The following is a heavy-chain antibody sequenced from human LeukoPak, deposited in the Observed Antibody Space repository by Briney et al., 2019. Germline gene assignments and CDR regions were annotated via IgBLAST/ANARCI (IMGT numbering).Heavy chain of an antibody. CDR2: IRYDGNNK. V-gene: IGHV3-30*02. CDR3: ARDLNWGSHRPRGEMAWLDP. D-gene: IGHD7-27*01. J-gene: IGHJ5*02. CDR1: GFPFSDYV. Sequence: GGSLRLSCAASGFPFSDYVMHWVRQAPGKGLEWVAVIRYDGNNKYYADSVKGRFTISRDNSKNMLYLQMNSLGTEDTAVYYCARDLNWGSHRPRGEMAWLDPWGEGTPVTVSS.